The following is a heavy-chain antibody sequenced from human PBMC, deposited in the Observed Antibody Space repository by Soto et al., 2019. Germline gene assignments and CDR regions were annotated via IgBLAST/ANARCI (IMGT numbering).Heavy chain of an antibody. V-gene: IGHV1-2*04. CDR3: ARAGDIVLVSAAIYPVGMYV. Sequence: ASVKVSCKASGYTFTGYYMHWVRQAPGQGLEWMGWINPNSGGTNYAQKFQGWVTMTRDTSISTAYMELSRLRSDDTAVYYCARAGDIVLVSAAIYPVGMYVWGQGTEVTVSS. J-gene: IGHJ6*02. CDR2: INPNSGGT. D-gene: IGHD2-2*02. CDR1: GYTFTGYY.